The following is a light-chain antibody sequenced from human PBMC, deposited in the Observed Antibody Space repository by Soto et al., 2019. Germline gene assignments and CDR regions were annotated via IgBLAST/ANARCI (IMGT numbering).Light chain of an antibody. J-gene: IGLJ2*01. CDR2: GNS. V-gene: IGLV1-40*01. CDR3: QSYDSRLSGYVV. CDR1: SSNIGAGYD. Sequence: QSVLTQPPSVSGAPGQRVTISCTGSSSNIGAGYDVHWYQQLPGTAPKLLIYGNSNRPSGVPDRFSGSKSGTSASLAITGLQAEDDADYCCQSYDSRLSGYVVFGGGTMLTVL.